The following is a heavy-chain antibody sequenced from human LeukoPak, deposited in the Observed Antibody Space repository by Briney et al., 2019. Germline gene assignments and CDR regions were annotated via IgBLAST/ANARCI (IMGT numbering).Heavy chain of an antibody. CDR2: ISYDGSNK. CDR3: ARGYGSGSYYNGVLDY. Sequence: GGSLRLSCAASGFTVSSNYMSWVRQAPGKGLEWVAVISYDGSNKYYADSVKGRFTISRDNSKNTLYLQMNSLRAEDTAVYYCARGYGSGSYYNGVLDYWGQGTLVTVSS. V-gene: IGHV3-30-3*01. D-gene: IGHD3-10*01. J-gene: IGHJ4*02. CDR1: GFTVSSNY.